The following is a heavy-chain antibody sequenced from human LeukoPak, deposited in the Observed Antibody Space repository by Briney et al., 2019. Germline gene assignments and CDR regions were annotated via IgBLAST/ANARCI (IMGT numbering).Heavy chain of an antibody. Sequence: GGSLRLSCAASGFTFSSYSMNWVRQAPGKGLEWVSSISSSSSYIYYADSVKGRFTISRDNAKNSLYLQMSSLRAEDTAVYYCARDLAMSFDYWGQGTLVTVSS. CDR1: GFTFSSYS. CDR3: ARDLAMSFDY. D-gene: IGHD2-2*01. CDR2: ISSSSSYI. J-gene: IGHJ4*02. V-gene: IGHV3-21*01.